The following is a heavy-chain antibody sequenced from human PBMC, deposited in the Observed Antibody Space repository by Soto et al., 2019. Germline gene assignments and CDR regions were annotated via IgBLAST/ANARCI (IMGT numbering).Heavy chain of an antibody. Sequence: QVQLQESGPGLVKPSQTLSLTCSVSGGSFSSDSFIWSWVRQFPGKGMEWIGYINYSGTTYYNPSLRSRITMSVDTSKNQFSPTLSSVTAADTAVYYCARDHKWDGMDVWGQGTTVTVSS. J-gene: IGHJ6*02. CDR2: INYSGTT. CDR1: GGSFSSDSFI. CDR3: ARDHKWDGMDV. D-gene: IGHD1-26*01. V-gene: IGHV4-31*03.